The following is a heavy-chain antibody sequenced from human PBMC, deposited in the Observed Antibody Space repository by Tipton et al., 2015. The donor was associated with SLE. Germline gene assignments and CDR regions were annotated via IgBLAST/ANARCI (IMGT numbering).Heavy chain of an antibody. D-gene: IGHD3-10*01. J-gene: IGHJ4*02. CDR2: ISWDSVII. V-gene: IGHV3-9*01. CDR3: SRDLVIDY. Sequence: SLRLSCVVSGFTFEDYAMHWVRQAPGKGLEWVSGISWDSVIIGYADSVKGRFTISRDNAKNSLYLQMTSLRAEGTATYYCSRDLVIDYWGQGTLVSVSS. CDR1: GFTFEDYA.